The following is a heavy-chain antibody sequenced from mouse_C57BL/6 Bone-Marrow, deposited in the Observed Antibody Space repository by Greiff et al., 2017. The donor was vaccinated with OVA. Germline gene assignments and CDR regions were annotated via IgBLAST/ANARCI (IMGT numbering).Heavy chain of an antibody. CDR2: IWGGGST. CDR3: AKRGDSYGSSHRYFDV. J-gene: IGHJ1*03. Sequence: VHLVESGPGLVAPSQSLSITCTVSGFSLTSYGVDWVRQPPGKGLEWLGVIWGGGSTNYNSALMSRMSISKDNYKSQVFLTMNSLQTDYTAMYYCAKRGDSYGSSHRYFDVWGKGTTFTVSS. CDR1: GFSLTSYG. D-gene: IGHD1-1*01. V-gene: IGHV2-9*01.